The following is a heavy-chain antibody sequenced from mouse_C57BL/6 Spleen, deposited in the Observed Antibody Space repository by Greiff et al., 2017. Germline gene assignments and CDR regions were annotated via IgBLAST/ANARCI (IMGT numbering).Heavy chain of an antibody. CDR1: GYTSTDYE. V-gene: IGHV1-15*01. Sequence: QVQLQQSGAELVRPGASVTLSCKASGYTSTDYEMHWVKQTPVHGLEWIGAIDPETGGTAYNQKFKGKAILTADKSSSTAYMELRSLTSEDSAVYYCTPQGYYGSSRFDYWGQGTTLTVSS. CDR2: IDPETGGT. J-gene: IGHJ2*01. CDR3: TPQGYYGSSRFDY. D-gene: IGHD1-1*01.